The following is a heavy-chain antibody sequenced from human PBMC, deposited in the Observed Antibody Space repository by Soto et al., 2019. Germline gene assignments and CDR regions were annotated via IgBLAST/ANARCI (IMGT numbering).Heavy chain of an antibody. CDR2: ISGSGGDT. D-gene: IGHD1-26*01. Sequence: GGSLRLSCAASGITLSSYAMSWVRQAPGKGLEWVSAISGSGGDTYYADSVKGRFTISRDNSKNTLYLQMNSLRAEDTALYYCAQGAGAIHRGYFPYWGQGTLVTVSS. CDR1: GITLSSYA. J-gene: IGHJ1*01. V-gene: IGHV3-23*01. CDR3: AQGAGAIHRGYFPY.